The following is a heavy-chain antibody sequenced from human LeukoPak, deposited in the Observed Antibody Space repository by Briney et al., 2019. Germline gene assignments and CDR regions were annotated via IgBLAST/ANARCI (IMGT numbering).Heavy chain of an antibody. CDR2: ISAYNGNT. CDR1: GYTFTSYG. D-gene: IGHD3-10*01. CDR3: ARDVWFGELPSSPTDY. J-gene: IGHJ4*02. V-gene: IGHV1-18*01. Sequence: ASVKVSCKASGYTFTSYGISWVRQAPGQGLEWMGWISAYNGNTNYAQKLQGRVTMTTDTSTSTAYMELRSLRSDDTAVYYCARDVWFGELPSSPTDYWGQGTLVTVSP.